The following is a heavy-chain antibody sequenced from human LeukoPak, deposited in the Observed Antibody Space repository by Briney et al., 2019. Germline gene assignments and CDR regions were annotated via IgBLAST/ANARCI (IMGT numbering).Heavy chain of an antibody. CDR1: GGSISSGGYY. D-gene: IGHD3-22*01. Sequence: SETLSLTCTVSGGSISSGGYYWSWIRQPPGKGLEWIGYIYHSETTYYNPSLKSRVTISVDRSKNQFSLRLTSVTAADTAVYYCARDGSSGYYVVYWGQGTLVTVSS. V-gene: IGHV4-30-2*01. CDR3: ARDGSSGYYVVY. CDR2: IYHSETT. J-gene: IGHJ4*02.